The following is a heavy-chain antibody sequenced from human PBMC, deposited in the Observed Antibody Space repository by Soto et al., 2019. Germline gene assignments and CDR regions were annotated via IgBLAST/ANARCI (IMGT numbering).Heavy chain of an antibody. V-gene: IGHV1-69*13. J-gene: IGHJ2*01. Sequence: ASVKVSCKASGGTFSSYAINWVRQAPGQGLEWMGGIIPIFGTANYAQNFQGRVTITADESTSTAYMELSSLRSEDTAVYYCARERVYQQPSYWYFDLWARRTLVTVSS. CDR3: ARERVYQQPSYWYFDL. CDR1: GGTFSSYA. D-gene: IGHD6-13*01. CDR2: IIPIFGTA.